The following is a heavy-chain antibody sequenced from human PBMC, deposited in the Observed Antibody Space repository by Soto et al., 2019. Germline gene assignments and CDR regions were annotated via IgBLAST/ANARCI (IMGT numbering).Heavy chain of an antibody. D-gene: IGHD3-10*01. J-gene: IGHJ4*02. CDR3: ARGRASGSYYLLDY. CDR1: GYTFTTYD. Sequence: ASGKVSCKASGYTFTTYDINCVRQATGHGLEWMGWINPNSGNIGYAQRFQGRVTMTRDTAIRTAYMEVSSLRSDDTAVYYCARGRASGSYYLLDYWGQGTLVTVSS. CDR2: INPNSGNI. V-gene: IGHV1-8*01.